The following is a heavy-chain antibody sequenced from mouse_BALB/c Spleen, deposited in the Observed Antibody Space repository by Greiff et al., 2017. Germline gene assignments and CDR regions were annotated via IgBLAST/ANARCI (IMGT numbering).Heavy chain of an antibody. J-gene: IGHJ1*01. CDR2: IYPGDGDT. D-gene: IGHD1-1*01. CDR3: ARRGLSTVPWYFDV. Sequence: VKLVESGAELVRSGSSVKISCKASGYAFSSYWMNWVKQRPGQGLEWIGQIYPGDGDTNYNGKFKGKATLTADKSSSTAYMQLSSLTSEDSAVYFCARRGLSTVPWYFDVWGSGTTVTVSS. V-gene: IGHV1-80*01. CDR1: GYAFSSYW.